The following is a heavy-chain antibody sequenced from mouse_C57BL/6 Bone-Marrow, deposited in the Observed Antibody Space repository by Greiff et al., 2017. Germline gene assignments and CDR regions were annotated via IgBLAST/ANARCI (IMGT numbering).Heavy chain of an antibody. J-gene: IGHJ1*03. D-gene: IGHD2-3*01. CDR1: GFNIKDDY. V-gene: IGHV14-4*01. Sequence: VQLQQSGAELVRPGASVKLSCTASGFNIKDDYMHWVKQRPEQDLEWIGWIDPENGDNEYDPKFQGKAPITSAKSSNTAYLQLSILTSEDTAVDYCTIYDGYSYWYFDVWGTGTTVTVSS. CDR2: IDPENGDN. CDR3: TIYDGYSYWYFDV.